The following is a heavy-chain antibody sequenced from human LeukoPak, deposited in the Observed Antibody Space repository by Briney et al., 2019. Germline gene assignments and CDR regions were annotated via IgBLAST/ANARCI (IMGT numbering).Heavy chain of an antibody. Sequence: SETLSLTCTVSGGSVSSGSYYWSWIRQPPGKGLEWIGHMYYSGSANHNPSLKSRVTISVDTSKNQFSLKLSSVTAADTAVYYCARLGYNWNHYYYGMDVWGQGTTVTVSS. V-gene: IGHV4-61*01. CDR2: MYYSGSA. CDR1: GGSVSSGSYY. J-gene: IGHJ6*02. D-gene: IGHD1-20*01. CDR3: ARLGYNWNHYYYGMDV.